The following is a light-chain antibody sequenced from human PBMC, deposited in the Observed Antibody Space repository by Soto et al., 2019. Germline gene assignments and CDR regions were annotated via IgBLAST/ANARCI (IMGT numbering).Light chain of an antibody. CDR1: QSVSSK. V-gene: IGKV3-15*01. CDR2: GAS. Sequence: EMVMTKSPATLSVSPGERATLSCRASQSVSSKLGWYQQKPGQPPRLLIYGASARATGIPARFSGSGSGTEFTPTISSLQSEDVAVYYCQQYNKWPWTFGQGTKVDI. J-gene: IGKJ1*01. CDR3: QQYNKWPWT.